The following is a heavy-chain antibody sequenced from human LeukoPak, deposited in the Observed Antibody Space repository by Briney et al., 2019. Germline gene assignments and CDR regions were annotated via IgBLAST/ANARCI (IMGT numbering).Heavy chain of an antibody. CDR3: AKEKAIATINYGLDV. V-gene: IGHV3-30*18. D-gene: IGHD1-1*01. J-gene: IGHJ6*02. CDR2: IAYEGSNK. Sequence: PGRSLRLSCAAAGFVFDTYGMLWVRQAPGKGLEWVAVIAYEGSNKVYADSVKGRFTISRDNSKNTLYLQMNSLRGEDTAVYYCAKEKAIATINYGLDVWGRGTTVTVSS. CDR1: GFVFDTYG.